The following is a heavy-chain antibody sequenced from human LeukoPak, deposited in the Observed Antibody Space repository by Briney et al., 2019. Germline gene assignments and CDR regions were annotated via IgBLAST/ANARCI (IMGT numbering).Heavy chain of an antibody. J-gene: IGHJ4*02. V-gene: IGHV3-11*04. CDR2: ISGGGSTI. Sequence: PGGALRLSCAASGFTFRDYYMSWIRQAPGEGLEWGSYISGGGSTIYYADSVKGRFTISRDNAKNTLYLQMNSLRAEDTAVYYCARVKYSYGFVFSPYYFDYWGQGTLVTVSS. CDR3: ARVKYSYGFVFSPYYFDY. CDR1: GFTFRDYY. D-gene: IGHD5-18*01.